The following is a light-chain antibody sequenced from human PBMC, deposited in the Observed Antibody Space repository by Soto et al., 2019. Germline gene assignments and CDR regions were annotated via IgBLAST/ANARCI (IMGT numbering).Light chain of an antibody. CDR1: SSNIGSNF. Sequence: QSVLTQPPSASGTPGQRVTISCSGSSSNIGSNFVSWYQQLPRTAPKLLIYRDNQRPSGVPDRFSGSKSGTSAYLAISGLRSEDEADYYCAAWDDSLSGPGVFGGGTKVTVL. V-gene: IGLV1-47*01. CDR3: AAWDDSLSGPGV. CDR2: RDN. J-gene: IGLJ2*01.